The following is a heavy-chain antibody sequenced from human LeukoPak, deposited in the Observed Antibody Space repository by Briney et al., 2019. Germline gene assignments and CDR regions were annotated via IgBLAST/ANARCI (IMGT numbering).Heavy chain of an antibody. Sequence: ASVKVSCKASGYTFTSYAMHWVRQAPGQRLEWMGWINAGNGNTNYAQKLQGRVTMTTDTSTSTAYMELRSLRSDDTAVYYCAREAREAVYGGNPHFDYWGQGTLVTVSS. V-gene: IGHV1-3*01. CDR3: AREAREAVYGGNPHFDY. CDR1: GYTFTSYA. J-gene: IGHJ4*02. CDR2: INAGNGNT. D-gene: IGHD4-23*01.